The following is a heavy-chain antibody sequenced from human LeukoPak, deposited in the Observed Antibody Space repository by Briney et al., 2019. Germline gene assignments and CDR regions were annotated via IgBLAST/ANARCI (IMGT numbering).Heavy chain of an antibody. CDR1: GFTFSSYE. Sequence: GGSLRLSCAASGFTFSSYEMTWVRQAPGKGLEWLSYIKGGGSPIYYAESVKGRFTISRDNAKNSLYLQMNSLRAEDTAVYYCARAFPGYCSGGSCLTDAFDIWGQGTMVTVSS. J-gene: IGHJ3*02. CDR2: IKGGGSPI. D-gene: IGHD2-15*01. V-gene: IGHV3-48*03. CDR3: ARAFPGYCSGGSCLTDAFDI.